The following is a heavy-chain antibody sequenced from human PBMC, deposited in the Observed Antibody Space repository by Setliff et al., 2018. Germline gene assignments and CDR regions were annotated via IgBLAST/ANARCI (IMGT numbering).Heavy chain of an antibody. CDR2: ISSSSSTI. Sequence: GGSLRLSCAASGLTFSSYSMNWVRQAPGKGLEWVSYISSSSSTIYYADSVKGRFTISRDNAKNSLYLQMNSLRAEDTAVYYCARDRGSGSYFLRYFDYWGQGTLVTVSS. CDR3: ARDRGSGSYFLRYFDY. CDR1: GLTFSSYS. V-gene: IGHV3-48*01. D-gene: IGHD1-26*01. J-gene: IGHJ4*02.